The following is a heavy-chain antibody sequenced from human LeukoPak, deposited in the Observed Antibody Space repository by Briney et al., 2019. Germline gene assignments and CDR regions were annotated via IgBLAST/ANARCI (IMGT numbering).Heavy chain of an antibody. J-gene: IGHJ3*02. CDR2: ISSSSSYI. CDR3: ARRAYDSSGPDAFDI. Sequence: GGSLRLSCAASGFTFSSYSMNWVRQAPGKGLEWVSSISSSSSYIYYADSVKGRFTISRDNAKNSLYLQMNSLRAEDTAVYYCARRAYDSSGPDAFDIWGQGTMVTVSS. CDR1: GFTFSSYS. V-gene: IGHV3-21*01. D-gene: IGHD3-22*01.